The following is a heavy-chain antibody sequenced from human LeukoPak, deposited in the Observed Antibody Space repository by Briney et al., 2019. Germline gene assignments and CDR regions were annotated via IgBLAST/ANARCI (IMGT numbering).Heavy chain of an antibody. D-gene: IGHD5-18*01. CDR1: GITFSNFW. Sequence: GGSLRLSWAASGITFSNFWMCWVRQAPGRGREWVANIKEDGSEKYYVSSVKGRFTISRDNAKNSLYLQMNSLRAEDTAVYYCARQTAMGRSGDYWGQGTLVTVSS. V-gene: IGHV3-7*01. J-gene: IGHJ4*02. CDR3: ARQTAMGRSGDY. CDR2: IKEDGSEK.